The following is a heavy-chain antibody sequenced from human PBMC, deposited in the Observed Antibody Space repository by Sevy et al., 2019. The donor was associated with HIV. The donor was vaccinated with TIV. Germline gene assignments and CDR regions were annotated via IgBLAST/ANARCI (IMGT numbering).Heavy chain of an antibody. V-gene: IGHV1-69*13. CDR3: ARTPLLSIPGTTDVYFDN. J-gene: IGHJ4*02. CDR2: IIPIFGTT. D-gene: IGHD4-4*01. Sequence: ASVKVSCNASGGTFSNYALSCVRQAPGQGLEWMGGIIPIFGTTNFAQTFQGRVTLTADESRSTAYMELSSLKSADTAVYYCARTPLLSIPGTTDVYFDNWGQGTLVTVSS. CDR1: GGTFSNYA.